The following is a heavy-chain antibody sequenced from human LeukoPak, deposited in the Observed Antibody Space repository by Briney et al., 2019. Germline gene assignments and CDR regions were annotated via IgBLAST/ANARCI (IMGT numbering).Heavy chain of an antibody. D-gene: IGHD1-1*01. V-gene: IGHV1-8*01. CDR1: GYTFTSYD. CDR3: ARSITNYYYYGMDV. J-gene: IGHJ6*02. CDR2: MNPNSGNT. Sequence: ASVKVSCEASGYTFTSYDINWVRQATGQGLEWMGWMNPNSGNTGYAQKFQGRVTMTRNTSISTAYMELSSLRSEDTAVYYCARSITNYYYYGMDVWGQGTTVTVSS.